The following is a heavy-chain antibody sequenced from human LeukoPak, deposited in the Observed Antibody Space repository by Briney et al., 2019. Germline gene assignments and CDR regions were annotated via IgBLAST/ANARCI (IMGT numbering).Heavy chain of an antibody. V-gene: IGHV3-9*01. CDR3: AKDQDSYGYLTTNLFDY. CDR1: GFTFDDYA. Sequence: PGGSLRLSCAASGFTFDDYAMHWVRQAPGKGLEWVSGISRNSGSIGYADSVKGRFTISRDNAKNSLYLQMNSLRAEDTALYYCAKDQDSYGYLTTNLFDYWGQGTLVTVSS. CDR2: ISRNSGSI. D-gene: IGHD5-18*01. J-gene: IGHJ4*02.